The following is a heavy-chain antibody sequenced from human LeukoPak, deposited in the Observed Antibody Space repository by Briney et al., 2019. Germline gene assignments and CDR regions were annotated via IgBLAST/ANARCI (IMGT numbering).Heavy chain of an antibody. V-gene: IGHV3-48*03. CDR2: ISGDGTTI. J-gene: IGHJ4*02. CDR3: VRRESSGFFYYFDH. Sequence: GGSLRLSCEASGFIFSSHEMNWVRQSPGKGLEWLSYISGDGTTIYYEDSVKGRFTISRDNAKKSLSLQMNSLRVEDTAVYYCVRRESSGFFYYFDHWSQGVLVTVSS. D-gene: IGHD3-22*01. CDR1: GFIFSSHE.